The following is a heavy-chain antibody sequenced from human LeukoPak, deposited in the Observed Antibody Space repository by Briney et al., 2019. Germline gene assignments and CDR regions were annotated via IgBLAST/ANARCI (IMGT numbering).Heavy chain of an antibody. J-gene: IGHJ4*02. Sequence: SETLSLTCAVYGGSFSGYYWSWIRQPPGKGLEWIREINHSGSTNYNPSLKSRVTISVDTSKNQSSLKLSSVTAADTAVYYCARANSSGWYYFDYWGQGTLVTVSS. D-gene: IGHD6-19*01. CDR1: GGSFSGYY. CDR3: ARANSSGWYYFDY. CDR2: INHSGST. V-gene: IGHV4-34*01.